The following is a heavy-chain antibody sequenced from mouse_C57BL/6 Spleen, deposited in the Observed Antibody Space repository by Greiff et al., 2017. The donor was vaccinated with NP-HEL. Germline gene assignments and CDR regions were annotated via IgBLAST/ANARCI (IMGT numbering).Heavy chain of an antibody. V-gene: IGHV1-7*01. CDR3: ARRSSYFYFDY. J-gene: IGHJ2*01. D-gene: IGHD1-1*01. Sequence: QVQLQQPGAELAKPGASVKLSCKASGYTFTSYWLTWVKQRPGQGLEWIGYINPSSGYTKYNQKFKDKATLTADKSSSTAYMQLSSLTYEDSAVYYCARRSSYFYFDYWGQGTTLTVSS. CDR2: INPSSGYT. CDR1: GYTFTSYW.